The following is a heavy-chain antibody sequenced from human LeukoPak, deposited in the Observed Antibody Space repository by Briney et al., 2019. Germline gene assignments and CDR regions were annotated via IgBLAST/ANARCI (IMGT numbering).Heavy chain of an antibody. CDR3: ARSDDFFDSSEVAQGLLGH. V-gene: IGHV1-8*01. J-gene: IGHJ4*02. CDR1: GYTFTSYD. D-gene: IGHD3-22*01. CDR2: MNLNSGNT. Sequence: ASMKVSCNASGYTFTSYDFNWVRQGTGQGLELVGLMNLNSGNTGYAQKFQSRVTMTRNTSISTAYMELSRLRSDDTAVVYCARSDDFFDSSEVAQGLLGHWGQGTLVTVSS.